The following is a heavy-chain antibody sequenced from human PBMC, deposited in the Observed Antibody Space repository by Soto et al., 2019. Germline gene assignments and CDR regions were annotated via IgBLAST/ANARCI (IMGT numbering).Heavy chain of an antibody. Sequence: SETLSLTCTVSGVSISSGVYYWSWILPHPGKGLEWIGSIYYSGSPSYNPSLKTLVLMSVDTSKNQFSLNLSSVTAADTAVYYCAKGGFSSSGDCFDPWGQGTLVTVSS. CDR2: IYYSGSP. V-gene: IGHV4-31*01. CDR3: AKGGFSSSGDCFDP. J-gene: IGHJ5*02. D-gene: IGHD6-13*01. CDR1: GVSISSGVYY.